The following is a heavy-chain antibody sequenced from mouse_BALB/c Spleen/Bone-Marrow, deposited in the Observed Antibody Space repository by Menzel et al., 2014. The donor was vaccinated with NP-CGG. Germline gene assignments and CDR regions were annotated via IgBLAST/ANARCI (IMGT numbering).Heavy chain of an antibody. CDR2: IYPGNVNT. Sequence: VQLQQSGPELVKPGASVTISCKASGYNFTSYYIHWVKQRPGQGLEWIGWIYPGNVNTKYNEKFEGKATLTADKSSTAACMQLSSLTSEDSAVYFCARSGGAAMDYWGQGTSVTVSS. CDR1: GYNFTSYY. J-gene: IGHJ4*01. CDR3: ARSGGAAMDY. V-gene: IGHV1S56*01. D-gene: IGHD3-1*01.